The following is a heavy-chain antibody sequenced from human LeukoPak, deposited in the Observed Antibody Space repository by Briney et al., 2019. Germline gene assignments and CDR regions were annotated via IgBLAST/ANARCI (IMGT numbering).Heavy chain of an antibody. CDR3: AKHFGDYGGGTFDI. J-gene: IGHJ3*02. V-gene: IGHV4-59*08. Sequence: PSETLSLTCTVSGGSISSYYWSWIRQPPGKGLEWIGYIYYSGSTNYNPSLKSRVTISVDTSKNQFSLKLSSVTAADTAVYYCAKHFGDYGGGTFDIWGQGTMVTVSS. CDR2: IYYSGST. CDR1: GGSISSYY. D-gene: IGHD4-23*01.